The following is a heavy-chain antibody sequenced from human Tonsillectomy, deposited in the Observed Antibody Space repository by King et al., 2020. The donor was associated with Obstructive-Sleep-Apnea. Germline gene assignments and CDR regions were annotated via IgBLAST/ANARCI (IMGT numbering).Heavy chain of an antibody. V-gene: IGHV3-15*01. D-gene: IGHD3-10*01. CDR2: IKNKTDDGTT. CDR3: TTLPLLVTRENSWCAP. J-gene: IGHJ5*02. Sequence: VQLVESGGGLVKPGGSLRLSCAASGFTFSHAWMCWVRQAPGKGLEWVGRIKNKTDDGTTDYAAPVKGRFTISRDDSKSTLYQQMNSLKTEDTAVYYCTTLPLLVTRENSWCAPGGGGTLVTVSS. CDR1: GFTFSHAW.